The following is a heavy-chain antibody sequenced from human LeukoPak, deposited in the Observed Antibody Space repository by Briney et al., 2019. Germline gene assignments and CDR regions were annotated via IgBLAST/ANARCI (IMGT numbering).Heavy chain of an antibody. CDR2: ISAYNGDT. CDR1: GYSFTSYG. CDR3: ARDQGVVSGFGP. D-gene: IGHD2-15*01. J-gene: IGHJ5*02. V-gene: IGHV1-18*01. Sequence: ASVTVSCKSSGYSFTSYGFNWVRQAPGQGLEWMGWISAYNGDTNYAQKFQGRVTMTTDTSTSTAYMELRSLRSDDTAVYYCARDQGVVSGFGPWGQGTLVTVS.